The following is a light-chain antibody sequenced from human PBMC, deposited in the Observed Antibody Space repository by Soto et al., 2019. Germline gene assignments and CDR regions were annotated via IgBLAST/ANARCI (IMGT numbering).Light chain of an antibody. CDR3: QQRRYWPVT. Sequence: EIVLTQSPAILSMSPGERATLSCRASQSVSSNFAWYHQKPGQAPRLLIYDASNRATGVPARFSGSGSGTDFTLTISSLEPEDFAVYYCQQRRYWPVTFGQGTKVEIK. J-gene: IGKJ1*01. CDR2: DAS. V-gene: IGKV3-11*01. CDR1: QSVSSN.